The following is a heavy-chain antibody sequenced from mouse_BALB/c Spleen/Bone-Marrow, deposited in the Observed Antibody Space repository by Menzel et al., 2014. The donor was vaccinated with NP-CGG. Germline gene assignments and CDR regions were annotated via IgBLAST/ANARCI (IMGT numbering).Heavy chain of an antibody. CDR3: ARDGYYVFYAMDY. D-gene: IGHD2-3*01. J-gene: IGHJ4*01. CDR1: GFTFSSYG. Sequence: EVKLMESGGGLVQPGGSLKLSCEASGFTFSSYGMSWVRQTPDKRLELVATINSNGGSTYYPDSVKGRFTISRDNAKNTLYLQMSSLKSEDTAMYYCARDGYYVFYAMDYWGQGTSVTVSS. V-gene: IGHV5-6-3*01. CDR2: INSNGGST.